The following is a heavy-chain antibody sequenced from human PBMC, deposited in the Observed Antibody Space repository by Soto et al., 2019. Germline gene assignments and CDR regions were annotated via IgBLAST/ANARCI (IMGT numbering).Heavy chain of an antibody. CDR2: LNPNSGGT. CDR3: ASSPGYSYAYFDY. D-gene: IGHD5-18*01. J-gene: IGHJ4*02. CDR1: GYTFTGYY. Sequence: VASVKVSCKASGYTFTGYYMHWVRRAPGQGLEWMGRLNPNSGGTNYAQKFQGWVTMTRDTSISTAYMELSRLRSDDTAVYYCASSPGYSYAYFDYWGQGTLVTVSS. V-gene: IGHV1-2*04.